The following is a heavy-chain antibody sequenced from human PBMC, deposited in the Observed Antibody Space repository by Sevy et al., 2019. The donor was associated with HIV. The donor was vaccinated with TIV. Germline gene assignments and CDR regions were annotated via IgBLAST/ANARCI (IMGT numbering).Heavy chain of an antibody. CDR2: LIGSGGST. J-gene: IGHJ4*02. D-gene: IGHD3-22*01. CDR1: GFTFSSYA. CDR3: ASAVDYDSSGYYYNFDY. Sequence: GGSLRLSCAASGFTFSSYAMSWVRQAPGKGLEWVSALIGSGGSTYYADSVKGRFTISRDNSKNTLLLQMNSLRADDTTVYYCASAVDYDSSGYYYNFDYWGQGTLVTVSS. V-gene: IGHV3-23*01.